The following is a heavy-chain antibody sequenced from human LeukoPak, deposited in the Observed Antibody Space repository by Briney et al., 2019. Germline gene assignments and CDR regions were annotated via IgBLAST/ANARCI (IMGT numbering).Heavy chain of an antibody. D-gene: IGHD3-10*01. CDR1: GGSFSGYY. CDR2: INHSGST. J-gene: IGHJ6*03. Sequence: PSETLSLTCAVYGGSFSGYYWSWIRQPPGKGLEWIGEINHSGSTNYNPSLKSRVTISVDTSKNQFSLKLSSVTAADTAVYYCARGFYYGSGITYYYYMDVWGKGTTVTVSS. V-gene: IGHV4-34*01. CDR3: ARGFYYGSGITYYYYMDV.